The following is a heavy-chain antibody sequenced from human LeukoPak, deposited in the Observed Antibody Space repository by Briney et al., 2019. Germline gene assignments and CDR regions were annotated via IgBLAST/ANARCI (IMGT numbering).Heavy chain of an antibody. CDR3: ARDGECSSTSCITGIDY. J-gene: IGHJ4*02. CDR1: GFTVSSNY. Sequence: GGSLRLSCAASGFTVSSNYMSWVRQAPGKGLEWVSYISSSSSTIYYADSVKGRFTISRDNAKNSLYLQMNSLRAEDTAVYYCARDGECSSTSCITGIDYWGQGTLVTVSS. CDR2: ISSSSSTI. V-gene: IGHV3-48*04. D-gene: IGHD2-2*01.